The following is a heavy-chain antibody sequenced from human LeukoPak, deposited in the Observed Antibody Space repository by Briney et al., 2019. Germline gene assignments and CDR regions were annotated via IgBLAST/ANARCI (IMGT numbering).Heavy chain of an antibody. D-gene: IGHD1-14*01. V-gene: IGHV4-4*07. CDR3: ARADVENRGSWIFDAFDI. J-gene: IGHJ3*02. CDR1: GGSISSYY. Sequence: SETLSLTCTVSGGSISSYYWSWIRQPAGKGLEWIGRIYTSGSTNYNPSLKSRVTMSVDTSKNQFSLKLSSVTAADTAVYYCARADVENRGSWIFDAFDIWGQGTMVTVSS. CDR2: IYTSGST.